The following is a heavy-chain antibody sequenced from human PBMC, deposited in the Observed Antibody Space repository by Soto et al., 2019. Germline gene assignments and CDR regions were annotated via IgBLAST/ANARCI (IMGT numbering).Heavy chain of an antibody. J-gene: IGHJ5*02. V-gene: IGHV4-31*03. CDR2: IYYSGST. CDR3: ARHGYCSSTSCYAWFDP. D-gene: IGHD2-2*01. Sequence: QVQLQESGPGLVKPSQTLSLTCTVSGGSISSGGYYWSWIRQHPGKGLEWIGYIYYSGSTYYNPSLKSRVTLSVDTCKNQFSLKLSSVTAADTAVYYCARHGYCSSTSCYAWFDPWGQGTLVTVSS. CDR1: GGSISSGGYY.